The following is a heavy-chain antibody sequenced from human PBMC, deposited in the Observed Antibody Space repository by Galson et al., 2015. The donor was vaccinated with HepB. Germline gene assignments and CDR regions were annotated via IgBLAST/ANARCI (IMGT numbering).Heavy chain of an antibody. CDR1: GGTFSSYA. D-gene: IGHD1-26*01. V-gene: IGHV1-69*04. J-gene: IGHJ5*02. CDR2: IIPILGIA. CDR3: ARSYSGSYGTNWFDP. Sequence: SVKVSCKASGGTFSSYAISWVRQAPGQGLEWMGRIIPILGIANYAQKFQGRVTITADKSTSTAYMELSSLRSEDTAVYYCARSYSGSYGTNWFDPWGQGTLVTVSS.